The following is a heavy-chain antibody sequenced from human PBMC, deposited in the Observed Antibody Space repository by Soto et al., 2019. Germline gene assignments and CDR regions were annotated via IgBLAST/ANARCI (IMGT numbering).Heavy chain of an antibody. Sequence: GESLKISCKGSGYTFTNYRIGWVRQMPGKGLEWMGIIYPGDSDTTYSPSFQGQVTISADKSISTAYLQWSSLKASDTAIYYCARGRYFDWFPPRVYDAFDIWGQGTMVTVSS. J-gene: IGHJ3*02. CDR3: ARGRYFDWFPPRVYDAFDI. CDR1: GYTFTNYR. V-gene: IGHV5-51*01. CDR2: IYPGDSDT. D-gene: IGHD3-9*01.